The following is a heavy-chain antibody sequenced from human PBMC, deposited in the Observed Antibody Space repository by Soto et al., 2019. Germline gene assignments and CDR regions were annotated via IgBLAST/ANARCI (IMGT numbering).Heavy chain of an antibody. CDR3: AKDQASGQGSFDS. V-gene: IGHV3-30*18. CDR1: GFTFNIYG. Sequence: LRLSCAASGFTFNIYGMHWVRQAPDKGLEWVALISYDGSNQYYADSVKGRFTISRDNSKNTLFLQMNSLRADDTAVYYCAKDQASGQGSFDSWGQGTLVTVSS. CDR2: ISYDGSNQ. J-gene: IGHJ4*02.